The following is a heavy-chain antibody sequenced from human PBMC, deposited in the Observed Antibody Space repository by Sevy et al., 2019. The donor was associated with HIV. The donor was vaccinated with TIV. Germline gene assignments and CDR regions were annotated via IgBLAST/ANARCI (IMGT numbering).Heavy chain of an antibody. V-gene: IGHV3-23*01. CDR1: GFTFSSYA. CDR2: ISGSGGST. J-gene: IGHJ6*02. CDR3: ARGYCSSTSWYSSYYGMDV. D-gene: IGHD2-2*01. Sequence: GGSLRLSCAASGFTFSSYAMSWLRQAPGKGLEWVSAISGSGGSTYYADSVKGRFTISRDNSKNTLYLQMNSLRAEDTAVYYCARGYCSSTSWYSSYYGMDVWGQRTPVTVSS.